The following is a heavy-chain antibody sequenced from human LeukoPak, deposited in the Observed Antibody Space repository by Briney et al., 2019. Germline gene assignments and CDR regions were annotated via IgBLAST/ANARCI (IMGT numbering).Heavy chain of an antibody. D-gene: IGHD1-26*01. V-gene: IGHV4-61*08. Sequence: PSVTLSLTCTVSGGSVSSGGYYWSWIRQPPGKGLEWIGYIHHSGSTNYNPSLKSRVTISVDTSKNQFSLKLSSVTAADTAVYYCATYGGMGPFSFDYWGQGTLVTVSS. J-gene: IGHJ4*02. CDR1: GGSVSSGGYY. CDR3: ATYGGMGPFSFDY. CDR2: IHHSGST.